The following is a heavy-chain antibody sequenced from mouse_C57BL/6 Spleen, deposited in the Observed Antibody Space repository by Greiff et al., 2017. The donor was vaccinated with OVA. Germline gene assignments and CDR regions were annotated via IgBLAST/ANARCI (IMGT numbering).Heavy chain of an antibody. CDR3: ARGGTGYAMDY. CDR2: IYPRDGST. V-gene: IGHV1-85*01. J-gene: IGHJ4*01. CDR1: GYTFTSYD. Sequence: QVQLKQSGPELVKPGASVKLSCKASGYTFTSYDINWVKQRPGQGLEWIGWIYPRDGSTKYNEKFKGKATLTVDTSSSTAYMELHSLTSEDSAVYFCARGGTGYAMDYWGQGTSVTVSS.